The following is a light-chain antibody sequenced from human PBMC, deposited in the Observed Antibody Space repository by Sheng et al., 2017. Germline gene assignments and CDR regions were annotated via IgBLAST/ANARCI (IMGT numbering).Light chain of an antibody. J-gene: IGLJ1*01. Sequence: QSVLTQPPSASGTPGQRVTISCSGSSSNIGSNYVYWYQQLPGTAPKLLIYRNNQRPSGVPXRFSGSKSGTSASLAISGLRSEDEADYYCAAWDDSLKVFGTGTKVTVL. CDR1: SSNIGSNY. CDR2: RNN. CDR3: AAWDDSLKV. V-gene: IGLV1-47*01.